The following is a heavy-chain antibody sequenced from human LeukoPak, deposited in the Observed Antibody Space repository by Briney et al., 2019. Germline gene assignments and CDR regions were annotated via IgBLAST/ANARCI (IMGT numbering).Heavy chain of an antibody. D-gene: IGHD3-22*01. J-gene: IGHJ4*02. V-gene: IGHV4-59*08. CDR1: GGSISSYY. Sequence: SETLSLTCTVSGGSISSYYWSWIRQPPGKGLEWIGYIYYSGSTNYNPSLKSRVTISVDTSKNQFSLKLSSATAADTAVYYCARHYYDSSGLDYWGQGTLVTVSS. CDR3: ARHYYDSSGLDY. CDR2: IYYSGST.